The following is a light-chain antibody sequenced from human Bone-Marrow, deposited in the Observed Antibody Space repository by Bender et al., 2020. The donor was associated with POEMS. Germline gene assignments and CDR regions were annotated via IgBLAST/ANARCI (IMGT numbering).Light chain of an antibody. CDR3: QAWDSSTVV. J-gene: IGLJ2*01. Sequence: SYEQTQPPSVSVSPGQTASITCSGDKLGTKYASWYQQRLGQSPLLVIYQDIKRPSGIPERFSGSSSGNTATLTISGTQAMDEADYYCQAWDSSTVVFGGGTKLTVL. CDR2: QDI. V-gene: IGLV3-1*01. CDR1: KLGTKY.